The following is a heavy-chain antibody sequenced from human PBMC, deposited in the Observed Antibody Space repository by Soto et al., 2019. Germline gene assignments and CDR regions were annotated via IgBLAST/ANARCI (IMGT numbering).Heavy chain of an antibody. D-gene: IGHD3-9*01. Sequence: ASVKVSCKVSGYTLTELSMHWVRQAPGKGLEWMGGFDPEDGETIYAQKFQGRVTMTEDTSTDTAYMELSSLRSEDTAVYYCATEILTGYYPYYYGMDVWGQRTTVTVSS. CDR3: ATEILTGYYPYYYGMDV. J-gene: IGHJ6*02. CDR1: GYTLTELS. V-gene: IGHV1-24*01. CDR2: FDPEDGET.